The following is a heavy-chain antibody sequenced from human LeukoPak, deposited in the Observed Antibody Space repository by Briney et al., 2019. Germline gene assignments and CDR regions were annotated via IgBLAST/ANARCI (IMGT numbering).Heavy chain of an antibody. CDR1: GFTVSSNY. V-gene: IGHV3-53*01. Sequence: GGSLRLSCAASGFTVSSNYMSWVRQATGKGLEWVSVIYSGGSTYYADSVKGRFTISRDNSKNTLYLQMNSLRAEDTAVYYCARLDMDYYDSSGYGFDYWGQGTLVTVSS. D-gene: IGHD3-22*01. CDR2: IYSGGST. J-gene: IGHJ4*02. CDR3: ARLDMDYYDSSGYGFDY.